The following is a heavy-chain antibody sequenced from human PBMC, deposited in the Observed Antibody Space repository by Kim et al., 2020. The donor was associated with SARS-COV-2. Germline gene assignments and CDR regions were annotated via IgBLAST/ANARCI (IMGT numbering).Heavy chain of an antibody. Sequence: GGSLRLSCAASGFTFSSYGMHWVRQAPGKGLEWVAVIWYDGSNKYYADSVKGRFTISRDNSKNTLYLQMNSLRAEDTAVYYCARPTYYCSGGSCYSGLYGMDVWGQGTTVTVSS. D-gene: IGHD2-15*01. V-gene: IGHV3-33*01. CDR3: ARPTYYCSGGSCYSGLYGMDV. J-gene: IGHJ6*02. CDR1: GFTFSSYG. CDR2: IWYDGSNK.